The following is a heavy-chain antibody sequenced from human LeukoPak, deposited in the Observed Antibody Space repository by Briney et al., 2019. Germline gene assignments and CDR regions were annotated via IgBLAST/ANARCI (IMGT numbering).Heavy chain of an antibody. CDR1: GGTFSSYA. D-gene: IGHD5-18*01. V-gene: IGHV1-69*05. Sequence: ASVKVSCKASGGTFSSYAISWVRQAPGQGLEWMGGIIPIFGTANYAQKFQGRVTITTDESTSTAYMELSSLRSEDTAVYYCASLGYSYGPGEGYWGQGTLVTVSS. J-gene: IGHJ4*02. CDR3: ASLGYSYGPGEGY. CDR2: IIPIFGTA.